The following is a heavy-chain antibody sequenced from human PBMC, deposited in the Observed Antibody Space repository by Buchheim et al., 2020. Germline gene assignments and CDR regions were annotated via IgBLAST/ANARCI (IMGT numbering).Heavy chain of an antibody. CDR3: AKRSTGAKGFDY. Sequence: EVQLLESGGGLVQPGGSLRLSCAASGFTFSSYAMNWFRQAPGKGLEWVSTILSSGASTYYADSVKGRLTIPRDNSKNTLYLQMNSLRAEDTAVYYCAKRSTGAKGFDYWGQGSL. CDR1: GFTFSSYA. CDR2: ILSSGAST. D-gene: IGHD3-9*01. V-gene: IGHV3-23*01. J-gene: IGHJ4*02.